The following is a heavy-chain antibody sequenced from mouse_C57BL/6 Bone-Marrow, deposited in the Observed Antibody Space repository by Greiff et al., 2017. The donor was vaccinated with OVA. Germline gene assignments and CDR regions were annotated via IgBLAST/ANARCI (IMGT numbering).Heavy chain of an antibody. D-gene: IGHD1-1*01. V-gene: IGHV1-81*01. Sequence: VQLQQSGAELARPGASVKLSCKASGYTFTSYGISWVKQRTGQGLEWIGEIYPRSGNTYYNEKFKGKATLTADKSSSTAYMELRSLTSEDSAVYFCARRVTTVVAFYYFDYWGQGTTLTVSS. CDR3: ARRVTTVVAFYYFDY. J-gene: IGHJ2*01. CDR2: IYPRSGNT. CDR1: GYTFTSYG.